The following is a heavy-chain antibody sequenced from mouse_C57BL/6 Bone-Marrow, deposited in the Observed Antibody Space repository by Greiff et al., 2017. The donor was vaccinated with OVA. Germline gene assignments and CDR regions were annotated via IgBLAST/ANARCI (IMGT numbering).Heavy chain of an antibody. CDR1: GYTFTDYE. D-gene: IGHD3-3*01. V-gene: IGHV1-15*01. J-gene: IGHJ3*01. CDR2: IDPETGGT. CDR3: IGEEGAWFAY. Sequence: QVQLKESGAELVRPGASVTLSCKASGYTFTDYEMHWVKQTPVHGLEWIGAIDPETGGTAYNQKFKGKAILTADKSSSTAYMELRSLTSEDSAVYYCIGEEGAWFAYWGQGTLVTVSA.